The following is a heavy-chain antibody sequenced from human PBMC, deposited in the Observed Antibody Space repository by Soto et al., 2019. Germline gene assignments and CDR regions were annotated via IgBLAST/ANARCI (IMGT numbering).Heavy chain of an antibody. Sequence: RGGSLRLSCAASGFTFSDYYMSWIRQAPGKGLEWVSYISSSSSYTNYADSVKGRFTISRDNAKNSLYLQMNSLRAEDTAVYYCARARTQSSHFDYWGQGTLVTVSS. CDR3: ARARTQSSHFDY. D-gene: IGHD6-6*01. J-gene: IGHJ4*02. CDR2: ISSSSSYT. V-gene: IGHV3-11*06. CDR1: GFTFSDYY.